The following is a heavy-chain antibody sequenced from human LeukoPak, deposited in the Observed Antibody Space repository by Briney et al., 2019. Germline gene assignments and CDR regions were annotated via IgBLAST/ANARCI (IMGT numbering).Heavy chain of an antibody. CDR2: IYFNGNT. D-gene: IGHD3-22*01. V-gene: IGHV4-59*08. CDR3: ARHYYDSSGYYKRAFDI. Sequence: SETLSLTCTVSGGSISSYYWSWIRQPPGKGLEWIGHIYFNGNTNYNPSLISRVIVSVDTSKNQFSLKLSSVTAADTAVYYCARHYYDSSGYYKRAFDIWGQGTMVTVSS. CDR1: GGSISSYY. J-gene: IGHJ3*02.